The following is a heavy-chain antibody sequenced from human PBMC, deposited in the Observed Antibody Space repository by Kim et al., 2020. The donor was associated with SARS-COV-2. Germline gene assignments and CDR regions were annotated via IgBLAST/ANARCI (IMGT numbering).Heavy chain of an antibody. D-gene: IGHD3-22*01. J-gene: IGHJ4*02. Sequence: GGSLRLSCAASGFTFSSYAMGWVRQAPGKGLEWVSGIGGSGDSTYYADSVKGRFTTSRDNSKNTLYVQMNSLRAEDTALYYCAKAAVSPVVVVTRFFDYWGQGTLVTVSS. CDR2: IGGSGDST. CDR3: AKAAVSPVVVVTRFFDY. CDR1: GFTFSSYA. V-gene: IGHV3-23*01.